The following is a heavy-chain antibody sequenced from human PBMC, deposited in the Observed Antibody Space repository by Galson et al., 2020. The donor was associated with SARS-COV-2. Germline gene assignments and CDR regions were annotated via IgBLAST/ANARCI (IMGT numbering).Heavy chain of an antibody. CDR1: GSTFTSYD. V-gene: IGHV1-8*01. J-gene: IGHJ4*02. CDR2: MNPNSGNT. CDR3: ARGGRYCSSTSCYSDEPFDY. D-gene: IGHD2-2*01. Sequence: ASVKVSCKASGSTFTSYDINWVRQATGQGLEWMGWMNPNSGNTGYAQKFQGRVTMTRNTSISTAYMELSSLRSEDTAVYYCARGGRYCSSTSCYSDEPFDYWGQGTLVTVSS.